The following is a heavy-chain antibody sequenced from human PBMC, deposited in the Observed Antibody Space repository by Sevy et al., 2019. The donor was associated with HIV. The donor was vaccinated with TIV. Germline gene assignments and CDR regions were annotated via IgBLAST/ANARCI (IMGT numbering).Heavy chain of an antibody. J-gene: IGHJ6*02. V-gene: IGHV4-30-4*01. D-gene: IGHD1-1*01. Sequence: SETLSLTCTVSGGSISSGDYYWSWIRQPPGKGLEWIGYIYYSGSTYYNPSLKSRVTISVDTSKNQFSLKLSSVTAADTAVYYCARDGTGTLQGDYYCGMDVWGQGTTVTVSS. CDR2: IYYSGST. CDR1: GGSISSGDYY. CDR3: ARDGTGTLQGDYYCGMDV.